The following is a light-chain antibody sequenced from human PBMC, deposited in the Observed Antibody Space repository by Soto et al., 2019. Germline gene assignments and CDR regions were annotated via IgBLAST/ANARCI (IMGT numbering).Light chain of an antibody. CDR1: QSISNY. V-gene: IGKV1-39*01. Sequence: DIQMTQSPSSLSASIGDRVTITCRAGQSISNYLNWYQQKPGKAPKLLIYAASSLQSGVPSRFSGSGSGTDFTLTISSLPPEDFANYYCQQSDSTPRTFGQGTKLEIK. J-gene: IGKJ2*01. CDR2: AAS. CDR3: QQSDSTPRT.